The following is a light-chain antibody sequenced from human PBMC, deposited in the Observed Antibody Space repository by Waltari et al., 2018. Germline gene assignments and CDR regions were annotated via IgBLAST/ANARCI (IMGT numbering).Light chain of an antibody. CDR3: QSADSSGTYVV. Sequence: SYELTQPPSVSVSPGQTARITCSGDALTKQYAYWYQQKPGQAPVLVIYKDSERPSGIPERFSCSSSGTTVTLTISGVQAEDEADYYCQSADSSGTYVVFGGGTKLTVL. V-gene: IGLV3-25*03. CDR1: ALTKQY. J-gene: IGLJ2*01. CDR2: KDS.